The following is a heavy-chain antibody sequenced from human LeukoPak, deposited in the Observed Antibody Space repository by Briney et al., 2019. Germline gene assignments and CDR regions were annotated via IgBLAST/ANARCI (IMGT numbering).Heavy chain of an antibody. J-gene: IGHJ6*02. CDR3: ARGPYSTVYYYYVMDV. D-gene: IGHD6-13*01. V-gene: IGHV4-34*01. CDR1: GGSFSGYY. Sequence: SETLCLTCAVYGGSFSGYYWSWGRQPPGKGREWSREINNSGSTTYNPPLKSRVSISVDTSTNHSSLTLSSVTAADTAVYYCARGPYSTVYYYYVMDVWGQGTTVTVSS. CDR2: INNSGST.